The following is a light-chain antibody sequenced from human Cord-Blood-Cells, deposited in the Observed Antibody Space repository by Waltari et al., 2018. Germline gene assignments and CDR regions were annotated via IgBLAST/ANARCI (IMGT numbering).Light chain of an antibody. CDR1: QRVSSSY. V-gene: IGKV3-20*01. Sequence: EIVLTQSPGTLSLSPGERATLSCRASQRVSSSYLAWYQQKPGQAPRLLIYGESRRATGIPGRFSGSGSGTDFTLTISRLEPEDFAVYYCQQYGRSTWTFGQGTKVEIK. CDR3: QQYGRSTWT. CDR2: GES. J-gene: IGKJ1*01.